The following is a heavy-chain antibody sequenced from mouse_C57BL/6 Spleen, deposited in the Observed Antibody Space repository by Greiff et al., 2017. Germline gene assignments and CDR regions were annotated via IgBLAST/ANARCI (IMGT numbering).Heavy chain of an antibody. CDR3: ASPHYGSSSPYY. Sequence: QVQLQQPGAELVKPGASVKMSCKASGYTFTSYWITWVKQRPGQGLEWIGDIYPGSGSTNYNQKFKGKSTLTVDKSSSTAYMQLSSLTSEDWGVYDCASPHYGSSSPYYGGQGTTRTVSS. V-gene: IGHV1-55*01. CDR2: IYPGSGST. J-gene: IGHJ2*01. D-gene: IGHD1-1*01. CDR1: GYTFTSYW.